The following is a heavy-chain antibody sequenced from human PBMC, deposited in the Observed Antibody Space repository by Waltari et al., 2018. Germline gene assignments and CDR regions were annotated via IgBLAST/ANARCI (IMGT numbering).Heavy chain of an antibody. CDR2: IIPIFGTA. CDR1: GGSCSSYA. CDR3: ARSRDYDDY. Sequence: QVQLVQSGAEGKKPGSSGKVSCTDSGGSCSSYASSWVRQAPGQGLEWMGGIIPIFGTANYAQKFQGRVTITTDESTSTAYMELSSLRSEDTAVYYCARSRDYDDYWGQGTLVTVSS. D-gene: IGHD4-17*01. V-gene: IGHV1-69*05. J-gene: IGHJ4*02.